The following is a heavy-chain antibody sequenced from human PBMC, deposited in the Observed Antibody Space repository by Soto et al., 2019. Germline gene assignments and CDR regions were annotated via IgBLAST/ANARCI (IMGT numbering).Heavy chain of an antibody. CDR2: IYRDGNT. Sequence: GWSLGLSCASSTSGFEGSNYITWVRQAPGKGLEWVSVIYRDGNTYYVDSVKGRFTISRDNSKNTLYLQMNSLRGEDTAVYYCARGRFGMDVWGQGTTVTVSS. V-gene: IGHV3-53*01. CDR3: ARGRFGMDV. J-gene: IGHJ6*02. CDR1: TSGFEGSNY.